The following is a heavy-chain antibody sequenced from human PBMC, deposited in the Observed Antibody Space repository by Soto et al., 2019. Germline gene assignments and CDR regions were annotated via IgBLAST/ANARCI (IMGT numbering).Heavy chain of an antibody. Sequence: PSETLSLTCAVSGVSISSGGYSWSWIRQPPGKGLEWIGYIYHSGSTYYNPSLKSRVTISVDTSKNQFSLKLSSVTAADTAVYYCARAGLEWSYNWFDPWGQGTLVTVSS. V-gene: IGHV4-30-2*05. CDR2: IYHSGST. CDR3: ARAGLEWSYNWFDP. CDR1: GVSISSGGYS. D-gene: IGHD3-3*01. J-gene: IGHJ5*02.